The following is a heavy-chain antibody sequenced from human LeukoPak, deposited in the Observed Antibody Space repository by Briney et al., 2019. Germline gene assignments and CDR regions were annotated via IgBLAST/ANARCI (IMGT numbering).Heavy chain of an antibody. D-gene: IGHD3-10*01. V-gene: IGHV1-69*06. CDR1: GGTFSSYT. CDR2: IVPIFGSA. J-gene: IGHJ6*04. CDR3: ARADYYGSGGMDV. Sequence: SVKVSCKASGGTFSSYTINWVRQAPGQGLEWMGGIVPIFGSANYAQNFQGRVTITADKSTSTVYMELSSLRSEDTAVYYCARADYYGSGGMDVWGKGTTVTVSS.